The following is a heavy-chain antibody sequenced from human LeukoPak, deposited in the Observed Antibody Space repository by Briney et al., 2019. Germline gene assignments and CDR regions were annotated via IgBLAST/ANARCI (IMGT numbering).Heavy chain of an antibody. J-gene: IGHJ4*02. CDR3: ARVYYDFWSGYYYYSDY. V-gene: IGHV4-34*01. D-gene: IGHD3-3*01. CDR2: INHSGST. Sequence: PSETLSLTCAVYGGSFSGYYWSWIRQPPGKGLEWIGEINHSGSTNYNPSLKSRVTISVDTSKNQFSLKLSSVTAADTAVYYCARVYYDFWSGYYYYSDYWGQGTLVTVSS. CDR1: GGSFSGYY.